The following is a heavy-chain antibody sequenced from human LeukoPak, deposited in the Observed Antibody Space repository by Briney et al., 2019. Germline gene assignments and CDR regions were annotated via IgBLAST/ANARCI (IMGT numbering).Heavy chain of an antibody. CDR1: GGSFSGYY. D-gene: IGHD3-10*01. CDR2: INHSGST. Sequence: SETLSLTCAVYGGSFSGYYWGWIRQPPGKGLEWIGEINHSGSTNYNPSLKSRVTISVDTSKNQFSLKLSSVTAADTAVYYCARGLWFGELLYPSYFDYWGQGTLVTVSS. J-gene: IGHJ4*02. V-gene: IGHV4-34*01. CDR3: ARGLWFGELLYPSYFDY.